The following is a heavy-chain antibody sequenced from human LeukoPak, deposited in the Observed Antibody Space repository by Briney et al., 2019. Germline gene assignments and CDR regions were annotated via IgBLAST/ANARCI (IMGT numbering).Heavy chain of an antibody. CDR2: IYHSGSN. V-gene: IGHV4-38-2*01. D-gene: IGHD1-20*01. CDR1: GHSITSGYY. Sequence: SETLSLTCAVSGHSITSGYYWGWIRQPPGKVLELIGSIYHSGSNHYNSSLKSGVTISVATFKNHLPLKLSSVSAADTAVYYCARNMSSYNSPTRNHLFDYWGQGILVTVSS. J-gene: IGHJ4*02. CDR3: ARNMSSYNSPTRNHLFDY.